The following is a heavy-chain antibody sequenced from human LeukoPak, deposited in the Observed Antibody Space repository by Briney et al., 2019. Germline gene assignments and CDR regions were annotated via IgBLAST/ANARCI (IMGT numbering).Heavy chain of an antibody. CDR2: INISGST. CDR3: ARERTLSGSFFDY. V-gene: IGHV4-4*07. J-gene: IGHJ4*02. Sequence: SETLSLTCTVSGGSISSYYWSWIRQPAGKGLEWIGRINISGSTNYNPSLKSRVTISLDTSKNRFSVRLSSVTAADTAVYYCARERTLSGSFFDYWGQGTLVTVSS. D-gene: IGHD1-26*01. CDR1: GGSISSYY.